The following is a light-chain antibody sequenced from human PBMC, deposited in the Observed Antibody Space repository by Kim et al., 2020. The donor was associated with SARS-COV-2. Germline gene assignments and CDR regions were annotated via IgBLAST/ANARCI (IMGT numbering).Light chain of an antibody. V-gene: IGLV2-23*02. CDR2: EVT. CDR1: SSGVGRYIL. J-gene: IGLJ3*02. CDR3: CSYVGSNVWV. Sequence: QSALTQPASVSGSPGQSLTISSTGSSSGVGRYILVPWYQQLPVKAPKVMIYEVTKRPSGVSNRFSGSKSGNTASLRVSGLQAEDEADYYCCSYVGSNVWVFGGGTKVTVL.